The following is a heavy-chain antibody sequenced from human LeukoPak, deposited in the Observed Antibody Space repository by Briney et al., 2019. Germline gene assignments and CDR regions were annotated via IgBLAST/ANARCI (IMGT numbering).Heavy chain of an antibody. CDR3: ARHDPVALFQRGMDV. Sequence: SETLSLTCTVSGGSISGCYWSCIRQPPGKGMEWIGYIHYGGTTLYNPSLSSRVTMSVDTSKNQFSLKLNSVTAADTAVYYCARHDPVALFQRGMDVWGQGTTVTVSS. J-gene: IGHJ6*02. CDR2: IHYGGTT. CDR1: GGSISGCY. D-gene: IGHD2-15*01. V-gene: IGHV4-59*08.